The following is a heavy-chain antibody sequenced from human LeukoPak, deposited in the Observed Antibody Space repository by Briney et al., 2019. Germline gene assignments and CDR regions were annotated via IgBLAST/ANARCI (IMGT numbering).Heavy chain of an antibody. CDR1: GFTFSHYG. D-gene: IGHD4-11*01. Sequence: GGSLRLSCATSGFTFSHYGMHWVRQAPGKGLEWVAVIWSDGTDRYYGDSVKGRFTISRDNSKNTVYLQMNSLRVEDTAVYYCAKDAQRGFDFSNSLESWGQGTLVTVSS. CDR3: AKDAQRGFDFSNSLES. V-gene: IGHV3-33*06. CDR2: IWSDGTDR. J-gene: IGHJ4*02.